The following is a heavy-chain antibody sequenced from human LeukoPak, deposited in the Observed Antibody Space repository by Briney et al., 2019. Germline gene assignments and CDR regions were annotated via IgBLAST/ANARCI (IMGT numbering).Heavy chain of an antibody. V-gene: IGHV1-8*03. D-gene: IGHD5-12*01. CDR1: GYTFTSYG. CDR2: MNPNSGNT. J-gene: IGHJ4*02. CDR3: ARDRLRRYFDY. Sequence: ASVKVSCKASGYTFTSYGISWVRQAPGQGLEWMGWMNPNSGNTGYAQKFQGRVTITRNTSISTAYMELSSLRSEDTAVYYCARDRLRRYFDYWGQGTLVTVSS.